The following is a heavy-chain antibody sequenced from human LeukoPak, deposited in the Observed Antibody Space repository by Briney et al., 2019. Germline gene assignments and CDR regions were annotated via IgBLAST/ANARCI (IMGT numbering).Heavy chain of an antibody. CDR2: INPSGGST. D-gene: IGHD3-10*01. V-gene: IGHV1-46*03. CDR3: ASSPSYYYGSGDLHPFDY. Sequence: ASVKVSCKASGYTFTSYYMHLVRQAPGQGLEWMGVINPSGGSTSYAQKFQGRVTMTRDTSTSTVYMELSSLRSEDTAVYYCASSPSYYYGSGDLHPFDYWGQGTLVTVSS. J-gene: IGHJ4*02. CDR1: GYTFTSYY.